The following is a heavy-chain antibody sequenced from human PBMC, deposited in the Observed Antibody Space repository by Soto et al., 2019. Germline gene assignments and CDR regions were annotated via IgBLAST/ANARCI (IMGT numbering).Heavy chain of an antibody. D-gene: IGHD6-13*01. Sequence: PGESLKISCEGSGYNFNTYWIGWVRQMPGNGLEWMALIYPGDSDTRYSPSFEGQVTLSVDRSISTAYLQWSSLRAEDTAIYYCAKYPGYTSSWSNWFDPWGQGTLVTVSS. CDR2: IYPGDSDT. CDR3: AKYPGYTSSWSNWFDP. V-gene: IGHV5-51*01. CDR1: GYNFNTYW. J-gene: IGHJ5*02.